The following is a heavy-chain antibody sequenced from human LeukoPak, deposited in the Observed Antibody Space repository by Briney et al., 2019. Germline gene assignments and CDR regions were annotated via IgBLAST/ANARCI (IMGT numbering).Heavy chain of an antibody. CDR1: GFTFSSYS. D-gene: IGHD6-19*01. J-gene: IGHJ3*02. V-gene: IGHV3-21*01. CDR2: ISSSSSYI. Sequence: GGSLRLSCAASGFTFSSYSMNWVRQAPGKGLEWVSSISSSSSYIYYADSVKGRFTISRDNAKNSLYLQMNSLRAEDTAVYYCARVTIAVAGTYAFDIWGQGTMVTVSS. CDR3: ARVTIAVAGTYAFDI.